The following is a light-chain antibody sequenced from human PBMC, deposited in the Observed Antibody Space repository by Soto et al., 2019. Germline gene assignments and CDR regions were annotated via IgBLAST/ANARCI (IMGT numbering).Light chain of an antibody. CDR1: SGDIGGYNY. CDR3: SSYSTTSTLYV. CDR2: EVS. V-gene: IGLV2-14*01. Sequence: QSALTQPASVSGSPGQSITISCSGTSGDIGGYNYVSWYQQHPGKAPKLVIYEVSNRPSGLSNRFSGSKSGNTASLTISGLQAEDGADYYCSSYSTTSTLYVFGTGTKLTVL. J-gene: IGLJ1*01.